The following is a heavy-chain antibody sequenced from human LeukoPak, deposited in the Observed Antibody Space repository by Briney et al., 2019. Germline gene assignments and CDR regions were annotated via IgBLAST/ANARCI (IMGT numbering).Heavy chain of an antibody. J-gene: IGHJ4*02. D-gene: IGHD3-10*01. CDR2: ISGSGGST. CDR3: AKGRVSPDD. Sequence: PGGSLRLSCAASGFTFSSYAMSWVRQAPGKGLEWVSAISGSGGSTYYADSVRGRFTISRDNSKNTLYLEMNSLRAEDTAAYFCAKGRVSPDDWGQGTLVTVSS. CDR1: GFTFSSYA. V-gene: IGHV3-23*01.